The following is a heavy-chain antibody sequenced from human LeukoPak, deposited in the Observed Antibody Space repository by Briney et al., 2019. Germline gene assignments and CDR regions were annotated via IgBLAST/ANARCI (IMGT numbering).Heavy chain of an antibody. CDR2: ITGSSGGT. CDR3: AKPYYYDSSGYEIGDAFDI. D-gene: IGHD3-22*01. V-gene: IGHV3-23*01. Sequence: GGSLRLSCAASGFTFSSYAMSWVRQAPGKGLEWVSGITGSSGGTYYADSVKGRFTISRDNSKNTLYLQMNSLRAEDTAVYYCAKPYYYDSSGYEIGDAFDIWGQGTMVTVSS. CDR1: GFTFSSYA. J-gene: IGHJ3*02.